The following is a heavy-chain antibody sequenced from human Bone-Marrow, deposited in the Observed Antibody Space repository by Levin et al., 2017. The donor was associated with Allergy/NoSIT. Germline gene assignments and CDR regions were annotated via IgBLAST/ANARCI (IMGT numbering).Heavy chain of an antibody. CDR1: QFTFSNYT. CDR3: ARPHYDSGSYRNYFDN. Sequence: PGGSLRLSCVGSQFTFSNYTMIWVRQAPGKGLEWVSSISAGSTYLYYADSVKDRFTISRDNTKNSLFLQMNSLRAEDTAMYFCARPHYDSGSYRNYFDNWGQGTLVTVSS. CDR2: ISAGSTYL. V-gene: IGHV3-21*01. D-gene: IGHD3-10*01. J-gene: IGHJ4*02.